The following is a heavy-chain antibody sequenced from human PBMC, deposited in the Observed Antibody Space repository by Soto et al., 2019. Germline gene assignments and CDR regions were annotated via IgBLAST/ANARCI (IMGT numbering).Heavy chain of an antibody. Sequence: GGSLRLSCAASGFTFSDYYMSWIRQAPGKGLEWVSYISSSSSYTNYADSVKGRFTISRDNAKNSLYLQMNSLRAEDTAVYYRAMMDTAMVTFDYWGQGTLVTVSS. V-gene: IGHV3-11*06. CDR1: GFTFSDYY. CDR2: ISSSSSYT. CDR3: AMMDTAMVTFDY. J-gene: IGHJ4*02. D-gene: IGHD5-18*01.